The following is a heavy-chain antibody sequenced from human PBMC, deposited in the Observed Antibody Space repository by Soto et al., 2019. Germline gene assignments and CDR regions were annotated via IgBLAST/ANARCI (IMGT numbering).Heavy chain of an antibody. J-gene: IGHJ6*03. CDR2: IWYDGSNK. CDR3: ARDGVSSTSPIYYYMDV. CDR1: GFTFSSYG. V-gene: IGHV3-33*01. D-gene: IGHD2-2*01. Sequence: GGSLSLSCAASGFTFSSYGMHWVRQAPGKGLERVAVIWYDGSNKYYADSVKGRFTISRDNSKNTLYLQMNSLRAEDTAVYYCARDGVSSTSPIYYYMDVWGKGTTVTVSS.